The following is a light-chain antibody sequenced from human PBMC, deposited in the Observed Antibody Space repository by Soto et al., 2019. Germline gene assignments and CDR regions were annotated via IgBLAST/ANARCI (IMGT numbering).Light chain of an antibody. V-gene: IGKV1-39*01. CDR2: AAS. CDR3: QQSYSTPPWT. J-gene: IGKJ1*01. Sequence: DVQMTQSPSSLSASVGDRVTITCRASQSVSIYLNWYQQKPGKAPNLLISAASSLHSGVPSRFSGSGSGTDFTLTISGLQPEDFATYYCQQSYSTPPWTFGQGTKVELK. CDR1: QSVSIY.